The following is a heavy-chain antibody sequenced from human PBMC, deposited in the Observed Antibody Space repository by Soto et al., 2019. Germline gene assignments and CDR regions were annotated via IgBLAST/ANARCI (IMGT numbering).Heavy chain of an antibody. V-gene: IGHV6-1*01. CDR2: TYYRSKWYN. CDR1: GDSVSSNSAA. CDR3: ARVTISIAEAGTSFDY. D-gene: IGHD6-19*01. Sequence: PSQTLSLTCAISGDSVSSNSAAWNWIRQSPSRGLEWLGRTYYRSKWYNDYAVSVKSRITINPDTSKNQFSLQLNSVTPEDTAVYYCARVTISIAEAGTSFDYWGQGTLVTVSS. J-gene: IGHJ4*02.